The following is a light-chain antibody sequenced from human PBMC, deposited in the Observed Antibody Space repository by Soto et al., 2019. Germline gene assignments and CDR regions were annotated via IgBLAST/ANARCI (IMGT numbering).Light chain of an antibody. J-gene: IGLJ2*01. V-gene: IGLV2-14*03. CDR1: SSDVGGYNY. CDR3: SSYATSTTVL. Sequence: QSALTQPASVSGSPGQLITISCTGTSSDVGGYNYVSWYQQHPGRAPQLMIYDVSHRPSGVSNRFSGSRSGNTASLTISGLQAEDEADYYCSSYATSTTVLFGGGTKLTVL. CDR2: DVS.